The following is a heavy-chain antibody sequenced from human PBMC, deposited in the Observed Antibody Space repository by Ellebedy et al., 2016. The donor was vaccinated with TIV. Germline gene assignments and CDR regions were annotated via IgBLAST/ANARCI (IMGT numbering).Heavy chain of an antibody. CDR3: AAMVRGVAYTATDGFDY. V-gene: IGHV1-69*13. CDR1: GGTFSSYA. Sequence: SVKVSXXASGGTFSSYAISWVRQAPGQGLEWMGGIIPIFGTANYAQKFQGRVTITADESTSTAYMELSSLRSEDTAVYYCAAMVRGVAYTATDGFDYWGQGTLVTVSS. J-gene: IGHJ4*02. D-gene: IGHD3-10*01. CDR2: IIPIFGTA.